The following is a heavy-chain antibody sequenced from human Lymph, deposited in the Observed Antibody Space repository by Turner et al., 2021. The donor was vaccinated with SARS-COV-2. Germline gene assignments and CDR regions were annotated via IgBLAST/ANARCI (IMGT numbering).Heavy chain of an antibody. CDR1: GFPFSSYT. CDR3: AKDGYDGIYCGGGSCYSGWFDP. Sequence: EVQLLESGGGLVQPGASLRLSCSASGFPFSSYTMSWVRQAPGKGLEWVSTISGSGASTYDADSVKGRFTISRDNSKNTLYLQMNSLRVEDTAVYYCAKDGYDGIYCGGGSCYSGWFDPWGQGTLVTVSS. V-gene: IGHV3-23*01. CDR2: ISGSGAST. D-gene: IGHD2-15*01. J-gene: IGHJ5*02.